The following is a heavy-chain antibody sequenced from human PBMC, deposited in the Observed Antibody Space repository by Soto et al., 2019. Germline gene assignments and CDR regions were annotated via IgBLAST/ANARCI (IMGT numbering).Heavy chain of an antibody. CDR3: ARGGGGGLFEH. V-gene: IGHV3-11*06. CDR1: GFPFSDYY. CDR2: ISPKSTYR. Sequence: PGGSLRLSCATSGFPFSDYYMSWIRQAPGKGLEWLSHISPKSTYRNYSDSVKGRFTITRDNTKSSLFLQRNSLGVEYTAVYYCARGGGGGLFEHWGQGVLVTVSS. D-gene: IGHD2-21*01. J-gene: IGHJ4*02.